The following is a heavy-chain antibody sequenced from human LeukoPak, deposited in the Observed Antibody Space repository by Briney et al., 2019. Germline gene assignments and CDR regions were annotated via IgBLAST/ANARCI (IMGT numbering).Heavy chain of an antibody. V-gene: IGHV3-30*04. CDR1: GFTFSSYA. Sequence: GGSLRLSCAASGFTFSSYAMHWVRQAPGKGLEWVAVVSYDGGNKYYADSVKGRFTISRDNSKNTLYLQMNSLRAEDTAVYYCARNSGSYGNAFDIWGQGTMVTVSS. CDR2: VSYDGGNK. CDR3: ARNSGSYGNAFDI. J-gene: IGHJ3*02. D-gene: IGHD1-26*01.